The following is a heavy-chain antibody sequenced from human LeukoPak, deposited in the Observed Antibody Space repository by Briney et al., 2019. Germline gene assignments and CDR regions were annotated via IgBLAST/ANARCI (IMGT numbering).Heavy chain of an antibody. J-gene: IGHJ6*02. CDR1: GFTFSSYA. CDR3: ATSPRLYYYYGMDV. Sequence: GGALRLSCAASGFTFSSYAMSWVRQAPGKGLEWGSAISGSGGSTYYADSVKGRFTISRDNSKNTLYLQMNSLRAEDTAVYYCATSPRLYYYYGMDVWGQGTTVTVSS. CDR2: ISGSGGST. V-gene: IGHV3-23*01.